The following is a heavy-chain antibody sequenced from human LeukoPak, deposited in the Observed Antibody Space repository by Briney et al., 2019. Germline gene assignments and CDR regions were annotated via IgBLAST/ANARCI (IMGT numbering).Heavy chain of an antibody. Sequence: PSETLSLTCTVSGYSISSGYYWGWIRQPPGKGLEWVGNIYHSGSPYHNPSLMSRATISKDTPKNQFSLKLTSVTAADTAVYYCASKSAYDFGFDYWGQGALVTVSS. V-gene: IGHV4-38-2*02. CDR2: IYHSGSP. J-gene: IGHJ4*02. D-gene: IGHD5-12*01. CDR1: GYSISSGYY. CDR3: ASKSAYDFGFDY.